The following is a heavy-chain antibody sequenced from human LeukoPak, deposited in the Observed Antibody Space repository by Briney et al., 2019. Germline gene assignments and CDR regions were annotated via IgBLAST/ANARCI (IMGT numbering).Heavy chain of an antibody. J-gene: IGHJ4*02. CDR3: AKDPRVATIEIFDY. Sequence: PGGSLRLSCAASGFTFSSYAMSWVRQAPGKGLEWVSAISGSAGITYYADSVKGRFTISRYNSKNTLYLQMNSLRADDTAVYYCAKDPRVATIEIFDYWGQGTLVTVSS. D-gene: IGHD5-12*01. CDR2: ISGSAGIT. CDR1: GFTFSSYA. V-gene: IGHV3-23*01.